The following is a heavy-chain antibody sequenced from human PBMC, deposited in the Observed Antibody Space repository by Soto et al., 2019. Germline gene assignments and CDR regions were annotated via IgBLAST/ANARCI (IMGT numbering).Heavy chain of an antibody. Sequence: SDTRSLTCTFSGGSIRSYYWSWIRQPPGKGLEWIGYIYYSGSTNYNPSLKSRVVMSVDTSKNQFSLKLSSVTAADTAVYYCARDPLKSTWSGGIAIDIWAQGTMVTVS. J-gene: IGHJ3*02. CDR2: IYYSGST. CDR1: GGSIRSYY. V-gene: IGHV4-59*01. D-gene: IGHD3-10*01. CDR3: ARDPLKSTWSGGIAIDI.